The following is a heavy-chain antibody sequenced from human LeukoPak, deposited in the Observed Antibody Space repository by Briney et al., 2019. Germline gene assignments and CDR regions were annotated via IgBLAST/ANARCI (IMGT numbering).Heavy chain of an antibody. J-gene: IGHJ4*02. D-gene: IGHD2-15*01. CDR3: AKDGWVVVAATLDY. CDR2: ISGSGGST. V-gene: IGHV3-23*01. Sequence: GGSLRLSCAASGFTFSSYAMSWVRQAPGKGLEWVSAISGSGGSTYYADSVKGRFTISRDNSKSTLYLQMNSLRAEDTAVYYCAKDGWVVVAATLDYWGQGTLVTVSS. CDR1: GFTFSSYA.